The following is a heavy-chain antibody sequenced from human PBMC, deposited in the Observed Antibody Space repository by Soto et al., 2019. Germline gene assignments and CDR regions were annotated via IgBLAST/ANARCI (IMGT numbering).Heavy chain of an antibody. CDR2: IYHSGNT. V-gene: IGHV4-4*02. CDR3: ARRWGEGRVDY. CDR1: GGSISSSNW. J-gene: IGHJ4*02. D-gene: IGHD3-10*01. Sequence: QVQLQESGPGLVKPSGTLSLTCAVSGGSISSSNWWSWVRQPPGKGLEWIGEIYHSGNTNYNPSLQSRVTMAADKSRNQFSLKLSSVTAADTAVYYCARRWGEGRVDYWGQGPLVTVSS.